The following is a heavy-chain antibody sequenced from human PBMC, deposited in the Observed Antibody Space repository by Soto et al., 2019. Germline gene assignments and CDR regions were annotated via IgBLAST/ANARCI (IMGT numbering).Heavy chain of an antibody. V-gene: IGHV3-11*01. J-gene: IGHJ6*03. CDR2: ISSSGSTI. Sequence: QVQLVESGGGVVKPGGSLRLSCAASGFTFSDYYMSWIRQAPGKGLEWVSYISSSGSTIYYADSVKGRFTISRDNAKNALYLQMNSLRAEDTAVYYCARVREDIVLMVYGHRYYYYMEVWGKGGTVTVFS. CDR3: ARVREDIVLMVYGHRYYYYMEV. D-gene: IGHD2-8*01. CDR1: GFTFSDYY.